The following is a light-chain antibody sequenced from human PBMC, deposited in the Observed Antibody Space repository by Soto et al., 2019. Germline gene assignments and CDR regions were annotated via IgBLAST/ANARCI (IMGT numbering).Light chain of an antibody. CDR2: DAS. V-gene: IGKV3-11*01. Sequence: PGERSTLSCRASQGVSSYLAWYLQKPGQAPRLLIYDASNMATGIPARFSGSGSGTDFTLTISSLEPEDFAVYYCQQRSNWPPLTFGGGTKVEIK. CDR3: QQRSNWPPLT. J-gene: IGKJ4*01. CDR1: QGVSSY.